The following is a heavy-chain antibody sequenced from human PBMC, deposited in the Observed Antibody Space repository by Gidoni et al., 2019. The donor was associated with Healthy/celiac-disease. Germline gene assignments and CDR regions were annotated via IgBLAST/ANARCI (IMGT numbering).Heavy chain of an antibody. CDR3: ARVLRFLEWNYGMDV. D-gene: IGHD3-3*01. J-gene: IGHJ6*02. V-gene: IGHV1-69*01. CDR2: IIPSFGTA. CDR1: GGTFSSYA. Sequence: VQLAQSGAEVKKPGSLVKVSCKAYGGTFSSYAISWVRQAPGQGLEWMGGIIPSFGTANDAQKFQGRVTITADESTSTAYMELSSLRSEDTAVYYCARVLRFLEWNYGMDVWGQGTTVTVSS.